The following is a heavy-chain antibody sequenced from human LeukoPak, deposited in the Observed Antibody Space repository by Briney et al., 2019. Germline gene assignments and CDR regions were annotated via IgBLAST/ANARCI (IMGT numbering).Heavy chain of an antibody. D-gene: IGHD6-19*01. J-gene: IGHJ4*02. CDR2: ITSSGTTI. CDR1: GFTFNGYS. V-gene: IGHV3-48*04. Sequence: GGSLRLSCAASGFTFNGYSMHWVRQAPGKGLEWISYITSSGTTIYYADSVKGRFTIFRDNAKNSLFLQLNSLRAEDTAVYFCARDLSGGNLDYWGQGALVTVAS. CDR3: ARDLSGGNLDY.